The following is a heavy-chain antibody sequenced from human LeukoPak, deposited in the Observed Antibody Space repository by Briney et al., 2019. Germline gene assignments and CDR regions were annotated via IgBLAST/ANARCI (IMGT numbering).Heavy chain of an antibody. Sequence: PSETLSLTCTVSGGSISSYYWSWIRQPAGKGLEWIGRFYSGSTNYNPSLKSRVTMSVDTSKNQFSLKLSSVTAADTAVYYCATDSPIMGAPGAFDYWGQGTLVTVSS. CDR3: ATDSPIMGAPGAFDY. V-gene: IGHV4-4*07. J-gene: IGHJ4*02. D-gene: IGHD1-26*01. CDR1: GGSISSYY. CDR2: FYSGST.